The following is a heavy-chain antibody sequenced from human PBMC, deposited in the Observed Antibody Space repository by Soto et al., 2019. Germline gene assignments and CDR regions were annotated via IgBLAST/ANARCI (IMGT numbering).Heavy chain of an antibody. D-gene: IGHD5-12*01. CDR3: ARQEVEGLRGGTDS. V-gene: IGHV4-61*01. J-gene: IGHJ5*01. Sequence: QVQLQESGPGLVKPSETLSLTCGVSGGSVSSGTYSWSWIRQPPGKGLEWIGYVFYSGRAAYNPALKSRGTISVDTSKNQCTLRLTAGTAADTAVYFCARQEVEGLRGGTDSWGQGALGTVSS. CDR1: GGSVSSGTYS. CDR2: VFYSGRA.